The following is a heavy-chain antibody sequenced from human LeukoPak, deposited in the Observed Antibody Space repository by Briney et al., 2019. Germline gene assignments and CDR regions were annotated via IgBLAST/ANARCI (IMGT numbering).Heavy chain of an antibody. CDR3: ARARLDIVVVPAAPDYYYYMDV. Sequence: ASVKVSCKASGYTFTSYDINWVRQATGQGLEWMGWMNPNSGNTGYAQKLQGRVTMTTDTSTSTAYMELRSLRSDDTAVYYCARARLDIVVVPAAPDYYYYMDVWGKGTTVTVSS. CDR2: MNPNSGNT. CDR1: GYTFTSYD. D-gene: IGHD2-2*03. J-gene: IGHJ6*03. V-gene: IGHV1-8*02.